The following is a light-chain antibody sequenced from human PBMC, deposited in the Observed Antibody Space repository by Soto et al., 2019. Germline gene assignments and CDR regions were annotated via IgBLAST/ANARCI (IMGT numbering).Light chain of an antibody. CDR3: CSYAGSSTLV. CDR2: DGS. V-gene: IGLV2-23*01. CDR1: SSDFGSYNL. Sequence: QSVLTQPASLSGSPGQSITISCTGTSSDFGSYNLVSWYQQHPDKAPKLMIFDGSLRPSGVSDRFSGSKFGNTASLTISGIQAEDEADYYCCSYAGSSTLVFGTGTKVTVL. J-gene: IGLJ1*01.